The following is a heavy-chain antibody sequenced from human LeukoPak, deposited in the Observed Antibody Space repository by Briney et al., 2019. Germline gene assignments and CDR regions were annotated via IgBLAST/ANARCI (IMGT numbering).Heavy chain of an antibody. CDR3: ARESLLWFGEDSKQFDY. CDR1: GFTFSSYS. V-gene: IGHV3-21*01. CDR2: ISSTSSYI. Sequence: TGGSLRLSCAASGFTFSSYSMNWVRQAPGKGLEWVSSISSTSSYIYSADSLKGRFTISRDNAKNSLYLQMISLRAEDTAVYYCARESLLWFGEDSKQFDYWGQGTLVTVSS. J-gene: IGHJ4*02. D-gene: IGHD3-10*01.